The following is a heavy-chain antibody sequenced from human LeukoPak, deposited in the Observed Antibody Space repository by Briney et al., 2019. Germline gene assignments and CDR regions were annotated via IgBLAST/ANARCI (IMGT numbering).Heavy chain of an antibody. J-gene: IGHJ4*02. V-gene: IGHV4-4*02. CDR1: GGSISSSNW. D-gene: IGHD3-10*01. CDR2: IYHSGST. CDR3: ARDWAAMVLDY. Sequence: SETLSLTCAVSGGSISSSNWWSWIRQPPGKGLEWIGEIYHSGSTNYNPSLKSRVTISVDKSKNQFSLKLSSVIAADTAVYYCARDWAAMVLDYWGQGTLVTVSS.